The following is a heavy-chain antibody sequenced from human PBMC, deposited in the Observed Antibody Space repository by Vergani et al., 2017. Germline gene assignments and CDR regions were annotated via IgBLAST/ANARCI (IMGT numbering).Heavy chain of an antibody. Sequence: QVQLQESGPGLVKPSQTLSLTCSVSGDSINNGSYYWGWIRQPAGKGLEWIGRISISGNTDYNSSLKRRISMSVETSKNQFSLKVNSLTAADTAVYYCASLRDYYYMDVWGK. CDR3: ASLRDYYYMDV. V-gene: IGHV4-61*02. D-gene: IGHD4-17*01. CDR1: GDSINNGSYY. CDR2: ISISGNT. J-gene: IGHJ6*03.